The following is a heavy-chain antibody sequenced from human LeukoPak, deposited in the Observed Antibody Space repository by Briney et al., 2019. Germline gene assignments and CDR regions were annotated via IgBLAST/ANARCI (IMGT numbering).Heavy chain of an antibody. CDR2: IIPIFGTA. CDR1: GGTFSSYA. D-gene: IGHD4-17*01. J-gene: IGHJ5*02. V-gene: IGHV1-69*05. CDR3: ARDPYGDYSGGWFDP. Sequence: ASVKVSCKASGGTFSSYAISWVRQAPGQGLEWMGGIIPIFGTANYAQKFQGRVTITTGESTSTAYMELSSLRSEDTAVYYCARDPYGDYSGGWFDPWGQGTLVTVSS.